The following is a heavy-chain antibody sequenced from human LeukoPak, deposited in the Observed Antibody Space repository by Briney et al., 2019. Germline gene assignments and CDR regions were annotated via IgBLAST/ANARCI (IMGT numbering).Heavy chain of an antibody. CDR3: AREPYSSGYYFDN. Sequence: SQTLSLTCTVSVGSISSGCYYWSWIRQHPGKGLEWIGYIYYSGSTYYNPSLKSRVTISVDTSKNQFSLKLSSVTAADTAVYYCAREPYSSGYYFDNWGQGTLVTVTS. V-gene: IGHV4-31*03. CDR2: IYYSGST. J-gene: IGHJ4*02. CDR1: VGSISSGCYY. D-gene: IGHD3-22*01.